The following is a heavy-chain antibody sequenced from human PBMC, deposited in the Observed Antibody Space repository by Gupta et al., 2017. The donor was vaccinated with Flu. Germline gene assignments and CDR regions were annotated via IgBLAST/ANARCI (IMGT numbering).Heavy chain of an antibody. Sequence: QVQLLESGPGLVKPSQTLSLTCTVSGGSITSGSYHWSWLRQPAGKGLEWIAHTSPGANNRYNPFLESRVAISLDTSKNQFSLRLRSVAAADTAVYFCATYLAGGSGKGYWGQGTLVTVSS. V-gene: IGHV4-61*02. D-gene: IGHD3-10*01. CDR2: TSPGANN. CDR1: GGSITSGSYH. CDR3: ATYLAGGSGKGY. J-gene: IGHJ4*02.